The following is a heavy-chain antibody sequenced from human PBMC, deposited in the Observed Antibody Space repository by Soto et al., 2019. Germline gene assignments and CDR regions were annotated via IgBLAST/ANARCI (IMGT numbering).Heavy chain of an antibody. CDR1: GYTFTSYA. J-gene: IGHJ6*02. D-gene: IGHD2-15*01. CDR3: ARDEDCSGGSCYPHYYYGMDV. Sequence: GASVKVSCKASGYTFTSYAMHWVRQAPGQRLEWMGWINAGNGNTKYSQKFQGRVTITRDTSASTAYMELRSLRSEDTAVYYCARDEDCSGGSCYPHYYYGMDVRGQGTTVTVSS. V-gene: IGHV1-3*01. CDR2: INAGNGNT.